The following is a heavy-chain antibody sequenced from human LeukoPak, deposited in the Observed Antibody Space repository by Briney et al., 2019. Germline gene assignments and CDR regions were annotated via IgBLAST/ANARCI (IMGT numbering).Heavy chain of an antibody. Sequence: SQTLSLTCTVSGGSISSGGYYWSWIRQPPGKGLEWIGYIYHSGSTYYNPSLKSRVTISVDRSKNQFSLKLSSVTAADTAVYYCAGFSPYDAFDIWGQGTMVTVSS. CDR2: IYHSGST. CDR1: GGSISSGGYY. V-gene: IGHV4-30-2*01. CDR3: AGFSPYDAFDI. J-gene: IGHJ3*02. D-gene: IGHD3-10*01.